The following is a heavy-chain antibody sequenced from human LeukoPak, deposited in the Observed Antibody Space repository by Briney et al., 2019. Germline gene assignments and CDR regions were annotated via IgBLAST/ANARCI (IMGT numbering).Heavy chain of an antibody. J-gene: IGHJ6*03. CDR3: ASQSGYMDV. CDR1: GFTFSSYE. CDR2: ISSSGSTI. Sequence: PGGSLRLSCAASGFTFSSYEMNWVRQAPGKGLEWVSYISSSGSTIYYADSVKGRFTISRDNAKNSLYLQMNSLRAEDTAVYYCASQSGYMDVWGKGTTVTVSS. V-gene: IGHV3-48*03.